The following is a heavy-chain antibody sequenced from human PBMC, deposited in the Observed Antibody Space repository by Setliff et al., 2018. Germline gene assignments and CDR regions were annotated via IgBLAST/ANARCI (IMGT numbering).Heavy chain of an antibody. Sequence: ESLKISCHGSGYNFGNYWIGWVRQMPGKGLEWIGIVFSGDSETRYSLPFQGLVTISADKSIDTVYLEWSSVKASDTAIYYCARRHYYYYMDVWGKGTTVTVSS. V-gene: IGHV5-51*01. CDR3: ARRHYYYYMDV. CDR2: VFSGDSET. J-gene: IGHJ6*03. CDR1: GYNFGNYW.